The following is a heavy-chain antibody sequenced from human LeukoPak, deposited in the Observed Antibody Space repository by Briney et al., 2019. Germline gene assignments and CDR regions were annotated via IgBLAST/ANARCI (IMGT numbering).Heavy chain of an antibody. J-gene: IGHJ4*02. V-gene: IGHV3-48*01. CDR2: ISGSSATI. Sequence: GGSLRLSCAAAGFTFNNYNMNWVRQAPGKGLEWVSYISGSSATIYYADSVKGRFTISRDNAKNSLYLQMNSLRAEDTAVYYCTPSRTAMVPFDYWGQGTLVTVSS. CDR1: GFTFNNYN. D-gene: IGHD5-18*01. CDR3: TPSRTAMVPFDY.